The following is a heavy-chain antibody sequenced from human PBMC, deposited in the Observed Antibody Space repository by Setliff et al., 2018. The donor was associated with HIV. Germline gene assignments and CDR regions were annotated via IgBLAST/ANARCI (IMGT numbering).Heavy chain of an antibody. Sequence: LRLSCAASGFTFSSYAMHWVRQAPGKGLEWVAVKSFDGSNKYYANYVKGRFTISGDNSKNTLYLQMNSLREDDTAVYYCARVRSVGYSRAWYAPGAHWGRGTLVTVSS. CDR3: ARVRSVGYSRAWYAPGAH. V-gene: IGHV3-30*04. CDR2: KSFDGSNK. J-gene: IGHJ4*02. D-gene: IGHD6-19*01. CDR1: GFTFSSYA.